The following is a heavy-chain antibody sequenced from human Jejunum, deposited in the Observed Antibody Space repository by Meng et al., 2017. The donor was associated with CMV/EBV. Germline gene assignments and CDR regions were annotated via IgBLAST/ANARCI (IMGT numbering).Heavy chain of an antibody. CDR3: ATDYRRGAGPN. D-gene: IGHD6-13*01. J-gene: IGHJ4*02. CDR1: GLDFNTYT. Sequence: CAASGLDFNTYTMNWVRQAPGKGLEWVSSITSGSRYIFYTDSVKGRFTLSRDNAKKSLYLQMNSLRAADTAVYCCATDYRRGAGPNWGQGTLVTVSS. CDR2: ITSGSRYI. V-gene: IGHV3-21*01.